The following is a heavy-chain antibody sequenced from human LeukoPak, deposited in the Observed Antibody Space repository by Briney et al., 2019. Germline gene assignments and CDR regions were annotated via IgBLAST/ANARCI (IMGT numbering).Heavy chain of an antibody. CDR1: GFTFSDYY. Sequence: GGSLRLSCAASGFTFSDYYMSWIRQAPGKGLEWVSYISSSSSYTNDADSVKGRFTIPRDNAKNSLYLQMNSLRAEDTAVYYCARVNSFGFDYWGQGTLVTVSS. J-gene: IGHJ4*02. CDR3: ARVNSFGFDY. CDR2: ISSSSSYT. V-gene: IGHV3-11*06. D-gene: IGHD5-18*01.